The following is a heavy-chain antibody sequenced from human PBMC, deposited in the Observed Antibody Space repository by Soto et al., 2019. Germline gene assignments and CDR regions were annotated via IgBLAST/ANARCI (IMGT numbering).Heavy chain of an antibody. CDR1: GFTFSSYA. V-gene: IGHV3-23*01. Sequence: PCGSLRLSCAASGFTFSSYAMSWVRQAPGKGLEWVSAISGSGGSTYYADSVKGRFTISRDNSKNTLYLQMNSLRAEDTAVYYCAKDRDYYDSSGPNAFDIWGQGTMVTVSS. CDR3: AKDRDYYDSSGPNAFDI. CDR2: ISGSGGST. D-gene: IGHD3-22*01. J-gene: IGHJ3*02.